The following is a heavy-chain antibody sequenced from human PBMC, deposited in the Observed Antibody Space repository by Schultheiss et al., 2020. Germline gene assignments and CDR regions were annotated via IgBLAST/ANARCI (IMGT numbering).Heavy chain of an antibody. J-gene: IGHJ6*03. D-gene: IGHD3-3*01. V-gene: IGHV4-4*02. Sequence: SETLSLTCGVSGGSVSNGKWWSWVRQPPGKGLEWVGKIFRSGSTDYNPSLKSRITISLDKSKNQFSLKLSSVTAADTAVYYCARGTIYYYYYYMDVWGKGTTVTVSS. CDR3: ARGTIYYYYYYMDV. CDR2: IFRSGST. CDR1: GGSVSNGKW.